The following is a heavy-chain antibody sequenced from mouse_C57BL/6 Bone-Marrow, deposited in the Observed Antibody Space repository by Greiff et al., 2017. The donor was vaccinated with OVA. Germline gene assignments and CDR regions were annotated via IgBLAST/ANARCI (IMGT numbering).Heavy chain of an antibody. D-gene: IGHD2-1*01. Sequence: VQLQQSDAELVKPGASVKISCKVSGYTFTDHTIHWMKQRPEQGLEWIGYIYPSAGSTKYNEKFKGKATLTADKSSSPAYMQLNSLTSEDSAVYFCAREGDFYDGKGRDYFDYWGQGTTLTVSS. CDR2: IYPSAGST. CDR3: AREGDFYDGKGRDYFDY. CDR1: GYTFTDHT. J-gene: IGHJ2*01. V-gene: IGHV1-78*01.